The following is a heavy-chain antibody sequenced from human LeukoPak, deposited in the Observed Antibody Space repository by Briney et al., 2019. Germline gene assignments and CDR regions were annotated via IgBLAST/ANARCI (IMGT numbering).Heavy chain of an antibody. CDR3: VRSLFRFLEWSYRSYYYYYMDV. D-gene: IGHD3-3*01. CDR2: INPNSGGT. V-gene: IGHV1-2*02. Sequence: ASVKVSCKASGYTFTGYYMHWVRQAPGQGLEWMGWINPNSGGTNYAQKFQGRVTITADKSTSTAYMELSSLRSEDTAVYYCVRSLFRFLEWSYRSYYYYYMDVWGKGTTVTVSS. J-gene: IGHJ6*03. CDR1: GYTFTGYY.